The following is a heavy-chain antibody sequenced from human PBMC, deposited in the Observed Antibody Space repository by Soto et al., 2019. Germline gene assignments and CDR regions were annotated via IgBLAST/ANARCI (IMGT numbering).Heavy chain of an antibody. J-gene: IGHJ4*02. V-gene: IGHV5-51*01. CDR2: IYPGDSDT. D-gene: IGHD2-15*01. Sequence: GESLKISCKGSGYSFTSYWIGWVRQMPGKGLEWMGTIYPGDSDTRYSPSFQGQVTISADKSISTAYLQWSSLKASDTAMYYCARLPACSGGSCYYFDYWGQGTLVTVSS. CDR3: ARLPACSGGSCYYFDY. CDR1: GYSFTSYW.